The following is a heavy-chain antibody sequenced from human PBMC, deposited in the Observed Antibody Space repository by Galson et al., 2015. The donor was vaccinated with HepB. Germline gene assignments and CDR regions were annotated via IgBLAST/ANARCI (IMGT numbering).Heavy chain of an antibody. J-gene: IGHJ3*02. V-gene: IGHV1-69*01. D-gene: IGHD2-15*01. CDR1: GGTFSSYA. CDR3: ARDPPYCSGGSCSDAFDI. CDR2: IIPIFGTA. Sequence: SCKASGGTFSSYAISWVRQAPGQGLEWMGGIIPIFGTANYAQKFQGRVTITADESTSTAYMELSSLRSEDTAVYYCARDPPYCSGGSCSDAFDIWGQGTMFTVSS.